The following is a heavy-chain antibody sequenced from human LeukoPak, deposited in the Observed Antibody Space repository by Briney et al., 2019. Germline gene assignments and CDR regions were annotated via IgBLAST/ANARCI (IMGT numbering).Heavy chain of an antibody. CDR2: LSKSGNT. Sequence: PSETLSLTCAVSGGSTSSYYWSWIRLPPGKGLEWIGYLSKSGNTNYSPSLKSRVTIFGDTSKNQFFLKLSSVTAAHTAEYYCARARYVNSFYAFDIWGQGTLVTVSS. V-gene: IGHV4-59*01. CDR1: GGSTSSYY. D-gene: IGHD3-9*01. J-gene: IGHJ3*02. CDR3: ARARYVNSFYAFDI.